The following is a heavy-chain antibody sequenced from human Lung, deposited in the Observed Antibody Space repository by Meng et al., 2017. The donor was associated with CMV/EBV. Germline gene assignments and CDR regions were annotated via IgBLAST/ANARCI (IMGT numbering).Heavy chain of an antibody. Sequence: QAQVQESGPGLVKPSQTLSLTCTVSDGFTTSDDYYWSWIRQPPGKGLEWIGYIHYSGTTYYNPSLKSRIAISLDTSKNQFSLNLNSVTAADAAVYYCARDSPGGYGYFDSWGQGTLVTVSS. CDR2: IHYSGTT. CDR1: DGFTTSDDYY. D-gene: IGHD5-12*01. V-gene: IGHV4-30-4*01. CDR3: ARDSPGGYGYFDS. J-gene: IGHJ4*02.